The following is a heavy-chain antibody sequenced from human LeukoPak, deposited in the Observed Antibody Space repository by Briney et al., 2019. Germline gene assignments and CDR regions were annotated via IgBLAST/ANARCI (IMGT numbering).Heavy chain of an antibody. CDR2: INPNSGGT. CDR1: GYTFTGYY. CDR3: AREGSGGSYGMDV. Sequence: APEKVSCKASGYTFTGYYMHWVRQAPGQGLEWMGWINPNSGGTNYAQKFQGRVTMTRDTSISTAYMELSRLRSDDTAVYYCAREGSGGSYGMDVWGQGTTVTV. D-gene: IGHD3-10*01. J-gene: IGHJ6*02. V-gene: IGHV1-2*02.